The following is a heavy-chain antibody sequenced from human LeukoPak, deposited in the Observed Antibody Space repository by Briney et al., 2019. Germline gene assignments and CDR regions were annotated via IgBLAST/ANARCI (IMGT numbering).Heavy chain of an antibody. CDR3: ARGPYSYDSSGAFDI. CDR1: GDSISSGDYY. V-gene: IGHV4-61*02. D-gene: IGHD3-22*01. CDR2: ISSSGST. J-gene: IGHJ3*02. Sequence: SETLSLTCTVSGDSISSGDYYWSWLRQPAGKGLEWIGRISSSGSTNYNPCLKSRATISVDTSKNQFSLKLSSVTAADTAVYFCARGPYSYDSSGAFDIWGQGTMVTVSS.